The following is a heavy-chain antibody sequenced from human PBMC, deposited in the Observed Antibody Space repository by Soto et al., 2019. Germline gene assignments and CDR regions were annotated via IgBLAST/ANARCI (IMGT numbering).Heavy chain of an antibody. V-gene: IGHV1-69*01. Sequence: QVQLVQSGAEVKKPGSSVKVSCKASGGTFSSYAISWVRQAPGQGLEWMGGIIPIFGTAKYAQKFQGRVTLTAEESTSTAYMELSSLRSADTAMYHDASWAHYYDSSGHSDYWGQGTLVTVFS. D-gene: IGHD3-22*01. CDR1: GGTFSSYA. CDR3: ASWAHYYDSSGHSDY. J-gene: IGHJ4*02. CDR2: IIPIFGTA.